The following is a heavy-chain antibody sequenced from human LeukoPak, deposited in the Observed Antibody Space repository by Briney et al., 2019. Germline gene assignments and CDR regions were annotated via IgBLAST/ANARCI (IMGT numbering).Heavy chain of an antibody. CDR2: ISSSSSYI. Sequence: TGGSLRLSCAASGFTFSSYSMNWVRQAPGKGLEWVSSISSSSSYIYYADSVKGRFTISRDNAKNSLYLQMNCLRAEDTAVYYCARDRGSGSFDYWGQGTLVTVSS. D-gene: IGHD3-10*01. CDR1: GFTFSSYS. V-gene: IGHV3-21*01. J-gene: IGHJ4*02. CDR3: ARDRGSGSFDY.